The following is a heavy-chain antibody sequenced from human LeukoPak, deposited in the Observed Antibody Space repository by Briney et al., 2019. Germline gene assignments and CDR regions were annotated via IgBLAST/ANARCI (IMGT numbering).Heavy chain of an antibody. CDR1: GFTFSWYW. D-gene: IGHD3-16*01. CDR2: IKEDGSEK. J-gene: IGHJ5*02. V-gene: IGHV3-7*04. Sequence: GGSLRLSCAASGFTFSWYWMSWVRQAPGKGLEWVANIKEDGSEKYYVDSVKGRFTISRDNAKYSLYLQMNSLRAEDTAVYYCARDRGEVAQFDRWGQGSLVTVSS. CDR3: ARDRGEVAQFDR.